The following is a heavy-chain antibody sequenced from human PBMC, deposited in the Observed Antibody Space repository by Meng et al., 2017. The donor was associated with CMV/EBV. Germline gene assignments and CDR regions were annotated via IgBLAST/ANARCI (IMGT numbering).Heavy chain of an antibody. J-gene: IGHJ4*02. V-gene: IGHV3-73*01. CDR2: IRSKANSYAT. CDR3: TRPGSSGEDC. Sequence: GGSLRLSCAASGFTFSGSAMHWVRQASGKGLEWVGRIRSKANSYATAYAASVKGRFTISRDDSKNTAYLQMNSLKTEDTAVYYCTRPGSSGEDCWGQGTLVTVSS. CDR1: GFTFSGSA. D-gene: IGHD3-10*01.